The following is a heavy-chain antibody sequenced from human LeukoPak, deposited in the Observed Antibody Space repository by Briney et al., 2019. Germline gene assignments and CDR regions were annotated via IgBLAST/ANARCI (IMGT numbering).Heavy chain of an antibody. CDR3: ARGATGPTPNDY. CDR2: INHSGST. Sequence: SETLSLPCAVYGGSFNGYYWSWIRQPPGKGLEWIGEINHSGSTNYNPSLKSRVTISVDTSKNQFSLKLSSVTAADTAVYYCARGATGPTPNDYWGQGTLVTVSS. CDR1: GGSFNGYY. J-gene: IGHJ4*02. D-gene: IGHD1-1*01. V-gene: IGHV4-34*01.